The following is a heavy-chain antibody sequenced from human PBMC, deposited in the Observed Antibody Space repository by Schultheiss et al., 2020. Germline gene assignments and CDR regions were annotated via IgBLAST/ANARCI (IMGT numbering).Heavy chain of an antibody. CDR1: GFSLSTSGVG. CDR3: ARMQDYYYYYGMDV. Sequence: SGPTLVKPTQTLTLTCTFSGFSLSTSGVGVGWIRQPPGKALEWLAHIFSNDEKSYSTSLKSRLTISKDTSKSQVVLTMTNMDPVDTATYYCARMQDYYYYYGMDVWGQGTTVTVSS. CDR2: IFSNDEK. V-gene: IGHV2-26*01. J-gene: IGHJ6*02.